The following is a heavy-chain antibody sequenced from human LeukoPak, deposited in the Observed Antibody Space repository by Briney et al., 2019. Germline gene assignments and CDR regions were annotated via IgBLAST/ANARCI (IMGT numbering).Heavy chain of an antibody. J-gene: IGHJ3*02. V-gene: IGHV4-59*10. CDR3: ARARQIYDFWSGYYSDAFDI. CDR2: IYTSGST. CDR1: GGSFSGYY. Sequence: SETLSLTCAVYGGSFSGYYWSWIRQPAGKGLEWIGRIYTSGSTNYNPSLKSRVTMSVDTSKNQFSLKLSSVTAADTAVYYCARARQIYDFWSGYYSDAFDIWGQGTMVTVSS. D-gene: IGHD3-3*01.